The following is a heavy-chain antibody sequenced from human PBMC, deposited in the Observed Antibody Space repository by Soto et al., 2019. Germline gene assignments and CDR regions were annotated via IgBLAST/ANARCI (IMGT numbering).Heavy chain of an antibody. CDR1: DGIISSRGYS. Sequence: PSETLPLTCAVSDGIISSRGYSRSLIQQPPGKGLEWIGYIYHSGSTYYTPSLKSRVTISVDTSKNQFSLKLSSVTAADTAVYYCARAGAATLSDFWGQGTLVTVSS. CDR3: ARAGAATLSDF. V-gene: IGHV4-30-2*01. D-gene: IGHD2-15*01. CDR2: IYHSGST. J-gene: IGHJ4*02.